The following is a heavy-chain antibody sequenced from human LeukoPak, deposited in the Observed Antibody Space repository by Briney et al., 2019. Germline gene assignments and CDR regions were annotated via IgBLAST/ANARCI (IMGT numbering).Heavy chain of an antibody. CDR1: GGSISSSSYY. CDR2: IYYSGST. D-gene: IGHD3-9*01. CDR3: ARDPRPGGYFDWLPYSWFDP. Sequence: TSETLSLTCTVSGGSISSSSYYWGWIRQPPGKGLEWIGSIYYSGSTYYNPSLKSRVTISVDTSKSQFSLKLSSVTAADAAVYYCARDPRPGGYFDWLPYSWFDPWGQGTLVTVSS. V-gene: IGHV4-39*07. J-gene: IGHJ5*02.